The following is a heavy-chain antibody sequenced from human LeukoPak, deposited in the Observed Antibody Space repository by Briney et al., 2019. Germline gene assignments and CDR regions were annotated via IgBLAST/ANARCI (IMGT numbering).Heavy chain of an antibody. CDR3: VREVSEPYYDDSSGYYYFDY. V-gene: IGHV1-18*01. CDR1: GYTFTSYG. Sequence: GASVKVSCKASGYTFTSYGISWVRQAPGQGLEWMGWISAYNANTNYAQKLQGRVTKTTDTSTSTAYMELRSLRSDDTAVYYCVREVSEPYYDDSSGYYYFDYWGQGTLVTVSS. CDR2: ISAYNANT. J-gene: IGHJ4*02. D-gene: IGHD3-22*01.